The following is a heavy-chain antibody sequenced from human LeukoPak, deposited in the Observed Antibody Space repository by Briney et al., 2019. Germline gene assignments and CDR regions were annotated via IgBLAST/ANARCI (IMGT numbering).Heavy chain of an antibody. D-gene: IGHD5-18*01. CDR2: IYYSGST. Sequence: PETLSLTCTVSGGSISSYYWSWIRQPPGKGLEWIGPIYYSGSTNYNPSLKSRVTISIDTSKNQFSLRLTSVTAADTAVYYCARGAAGYSYGWGQGTLVTVSS. J-gene: IGHJ4*02. CDR1: GGSISSYY. V-gene: IGHV4-59*01. CDR3: ARGAAGYSYG.